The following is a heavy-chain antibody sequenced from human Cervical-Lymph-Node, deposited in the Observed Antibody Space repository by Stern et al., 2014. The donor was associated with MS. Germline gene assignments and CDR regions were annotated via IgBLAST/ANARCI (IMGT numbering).Heavy chain of an antibody. CDR3: TVGVWNL. CDR1: GLTFRKYG. CDR2: IRSEIYGGTT. D-gene: IGHD1-26*01. J-gene: IGHJ5*02. V-gene: IGHV3-49*03. Sequence: EVQLEESGGGLVQPGRSLRLSCTTSGLTFRKYGMNWLRQTPGKGLQWVGFIRSEIYGGTTEYAAFMKDRFIISRDDSKNITYLQMNSLKNEDTAVYYCTVGVWNLWGQGTLVTVSS.